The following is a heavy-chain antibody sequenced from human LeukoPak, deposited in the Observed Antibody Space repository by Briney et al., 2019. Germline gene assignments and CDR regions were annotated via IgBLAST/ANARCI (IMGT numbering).Heavy chain of an antibody. V-gene: IGHV3-30-3*01. Sequence: TGGSVRLSCAASGFSFSSYSMHWVRQAPGKGLEWVAVMSYDGSIIYYADSVKGRFTISRDNSKNTLYLQMDSLRVEDTAVYYCAREVTEWGQGTLVTVSS. J-gene: IGHJ4*02. CDR3: AREVTE. CDR1: GFSFSSYS. CDR2: MSYDGSII. D-gene: IGHD2-21*02.